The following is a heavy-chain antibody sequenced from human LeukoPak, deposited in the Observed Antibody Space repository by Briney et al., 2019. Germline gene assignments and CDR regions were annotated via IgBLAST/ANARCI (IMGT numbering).Heavy chain of an antibody. J-gene: IGHJ4*02. CDR3: ARDRLPESIAVAEGLD. CDR1: GFTFSSYA. D-gene: IGHD6-19*01. Sequence: PGGSLRLSCAASGFTFSSYAISWVRQAPGQGLEWMGGIIPIFGTANYAQKFQGRVTITADESTSTAYMELSSLRSEDTAVYYCARDRLPESIAVAEGLDWGQGTLVTVSS. CDR2: IIPIFGTA. V-gene: IGHV1-69*01.